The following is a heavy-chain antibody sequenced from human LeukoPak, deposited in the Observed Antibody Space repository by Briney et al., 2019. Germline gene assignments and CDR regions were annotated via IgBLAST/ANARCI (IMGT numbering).Heavy chain of an antibody. CDR1: GDSISSSRFD. CDR3: ARRDVGATIDY. V-gene: IGHV4-39*01. CDR2: ILYTGRT. J-gene: IGHJ4*02. Sequence: SETLSLTCTVSGDSISSSRFDWAWIRQPPGKGLEWIGSILYTGRTFYNPSLKSRVTISVDTSKNQFSLRLGSVTASDTAVYYCARRDVGATIDYWDQGTLVTVSS. D-gene: IGHD1-26*01.